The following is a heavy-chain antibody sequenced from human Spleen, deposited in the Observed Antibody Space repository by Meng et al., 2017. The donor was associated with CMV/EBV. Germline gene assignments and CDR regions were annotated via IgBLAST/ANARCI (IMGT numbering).Heavy chain of an antibody. D-gene: IGHD2-2*01. CDR2: IYYSGNP. V-gene: IGHV4-31*02. Sequence: NSIGSYWTWIRQHPGKGLEWIGYIYYSGNPYYNPSLKSRLTISLDASQNQFSLKLSSVTAADTAVYYCARLGYCSSTSCRDDYSLDYWGQGTLVTVS. CDR3: ARLGYCSSTSCRDDYSLDY. CDR1: NSIGSY. J-gene: IGHJ4*02.